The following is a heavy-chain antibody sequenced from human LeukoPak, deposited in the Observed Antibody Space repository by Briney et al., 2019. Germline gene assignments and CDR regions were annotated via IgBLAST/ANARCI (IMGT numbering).Heavy chain of an antibody. V-gene: IGHV3-30-3*01. Sequence: GGSLRLSCAASGFTFSSYAMHWVRQAPGKGLEWVAVISFDGSNKYYADSVKGRFTISRDNSKNTLYLQMNSLRAEDTAVYYCAKGGGVQTPYAFDIWGQGTMVTVSS. CDR3: AKGGGVQTPYAFDI. D-gene: IGHD2-8*02. CDR1: GFTFSSYA. J-gene: IGHJ3*02. CDR2: ISFDGSNK.